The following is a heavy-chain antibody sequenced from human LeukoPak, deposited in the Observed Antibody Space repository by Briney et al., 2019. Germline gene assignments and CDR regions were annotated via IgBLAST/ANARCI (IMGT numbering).Heavy chain of an antibody. J-gene: IGHJ4*02. CDR3: ARSGALDY. V-gene: IGHV1-2*02. CDR2: INPNSGGT. CDR1: GYTFTGYT. Sequence: ASVKVSCKASGYTFTGYTMHWVRQAPGQGPEWMGWINPNSGGTNYAQKFQGRLTMTRDTSISTAYMELSRLTSDDTAVYYCARSGALDYWGQGTLVTVSS. D-gene: IGHD2-15*01.